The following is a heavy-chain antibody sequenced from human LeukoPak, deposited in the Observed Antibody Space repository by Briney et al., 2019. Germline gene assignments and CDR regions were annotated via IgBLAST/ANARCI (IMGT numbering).Heavy chain of an antibody. Sequence: ASVKVSCKASGYTFTSYGISWVRQAPGQGLEWMGWISAYNGNTNYAQKLQGRVTMTTDTSTSTAYMEPRSLRSDDTAVYYCARSTDSSGWFRADYYYYGMDVWGQGTTVTVSS. V-gene: IGHV1-18*01. CDR1: GYTFTSYG. J-gene: IGHJ6*02. D-gene: IGHD6-19*01. CDR2: ISAYNGNT. CDR3: ARSTDSSGWFRADYYYYGMDV.